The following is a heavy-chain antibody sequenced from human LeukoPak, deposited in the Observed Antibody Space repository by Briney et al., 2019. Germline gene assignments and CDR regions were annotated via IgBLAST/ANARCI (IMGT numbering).Heavy chain of an antibody. Sequence: SETLSLTCAVYGGSFSGYFWSYIRQPPGKVLEWLGEISHSGSTNYNPSLKSRVTISVDTSKNQFSLKLSSVTAADTAVYYCARGVTYYYDSSGYYFDYWGQGTLVTVSS. CDR2: ISHSGST. D-gene: IGHD3-22*01. J-gene: IGHJ4*02. CDR3: ARGVTYYYDSSGYYFDY. CDR1: GGSFSGYF. V-gene: IGHV4-34*09.